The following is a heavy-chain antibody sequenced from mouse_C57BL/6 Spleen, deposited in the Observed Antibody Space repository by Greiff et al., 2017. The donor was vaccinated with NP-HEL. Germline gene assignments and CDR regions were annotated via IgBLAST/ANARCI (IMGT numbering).Heavy chain of an antibody. CDR1: GYTFTDYY. J-gene: IGHJ1*03. D-gene: IGHD5-1*01. V-gene: IGHV1-75*01. Sequence: QVQLKESGPELVKPGASVKISCKASGYTFTDYYINWVKQRPGQGLEWIGWIFPGSGSTYYNEKFKGKATLTVDKSSSTAYMLLSSLTSEDSAVYFCARGGYLSYWYFEVWGTGTTVTVSS. CDR3: ARGGYLSYWYFEV. CDR2: IFPGSGST.